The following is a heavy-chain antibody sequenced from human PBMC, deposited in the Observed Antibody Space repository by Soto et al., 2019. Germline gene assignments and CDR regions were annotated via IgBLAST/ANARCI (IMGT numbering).Heavy chain of an antibody. CDR1: GFTFSSYA. Sequence: GGSLRLSCAASGFTFSSYAMSWVRQAPGKGLEWVSAISGSGGSTYYADSVKGRFTISRDNSKNTLYLQMNSLRAEDTAVYYCAKTSYCGGGSCYPLEYSQHWGQGTLVTVYS. CDR2: ISGSGGST. CDR3: AKTSYCGGGSCYPLEYSQH. V-gene: IGHV3-23*01. J-gene: IGHJ1*01. D-gene: IGHD2-15*01.